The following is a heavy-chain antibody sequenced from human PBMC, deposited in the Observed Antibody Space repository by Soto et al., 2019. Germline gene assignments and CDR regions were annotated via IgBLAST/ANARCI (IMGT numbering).Heavy chain of an antibody. V-gene: IGHV1-69*13. CDR2: IIPIFGTA. D-gene: IGHD2-2*01. CDR3: ARALDIVVVPASMVFDY. CDR1: GGTFSSYA. Sequence: SVKVSCKASGGTFSSYAISWVRQAPGQGLEWMGGIIPIFGTANYAQKFQGRVTITADESTSTAYMELSSLRSEDTAVYYCARALDIVVVPASMVFDYWGQGTLVTVSS. J-gene: IGHJ4*02.